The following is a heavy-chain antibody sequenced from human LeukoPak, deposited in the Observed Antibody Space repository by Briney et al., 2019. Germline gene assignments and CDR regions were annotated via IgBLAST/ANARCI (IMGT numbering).Heavy chain of an antibody. D-gene: IGHD6-19*01. Sequence: GRSLRLSCAASEFTFDDYAMHWVRQAPGKGLEWVSGISWNSGSIGYADSVKGRFTISRDSAKNSLYLQMNSLRAEDTALYYCAKDMSSGGIAVAGLGAFDIWGQGTMVTVSS. CDR1: EFTFDDYA. V-gene: IGHV3-9*01. CDR2: ISWNSGSI. CDR3: AKDMSSGGIAVAGLGAFDI. J-gene: IGHJ3*02.